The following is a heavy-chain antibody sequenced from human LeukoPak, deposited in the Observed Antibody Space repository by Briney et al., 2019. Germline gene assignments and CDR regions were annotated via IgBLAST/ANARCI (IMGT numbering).Heavy chain of an antibody. D-gene: IGHD3-3*01. CDR1: GYTFTSYY. Sequence: ASVKVSCKASGYTFTSYYMHWVRQAPGQGLEWMGIVNPSGGSTSYAQKFQGRVTMTRDTSTSTVYMELSSLRSEDTAVYYCARGLWSGPAPDAFDIWGQGTMVTVSS. CDR2: VNPSGGST. J-gene: IGHJ3*02. V-gene: IGHV1-46*01. CDR3: ARGLWSGPAPDAFDI.